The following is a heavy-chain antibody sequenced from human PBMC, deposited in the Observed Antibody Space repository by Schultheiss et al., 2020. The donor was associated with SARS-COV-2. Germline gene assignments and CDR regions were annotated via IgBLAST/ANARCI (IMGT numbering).Heavy chain of an antibody. CDR3: ARVGTTILYDY. D-gene: IGHD1-26*01. CDR2: INHSGST. Sequence: SETLSLTCAVYGGSFSGYYWSWIRQPPGKGLEWIGEINHSGSTNYNPSLKSRVTISVDTSKNQFSLKLSSVTAADSAVYYCARVGTTILYDYWGQGTLVTVVS. CDR1: GGSFSGYY. V-gene: IGHV4-34*01. J-gene: IGHJ4*02.